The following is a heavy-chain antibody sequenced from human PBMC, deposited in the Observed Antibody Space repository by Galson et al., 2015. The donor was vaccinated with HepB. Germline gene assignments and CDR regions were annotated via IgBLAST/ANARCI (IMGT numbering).Heavy chain of an antibody. D-gene: IGHD4-17*01. CDR1: GYTFIGYY. CDR3: ATGEHLRSNDAFDI. J-gene: IGHJ3*02. CDR2: INPNGGGT. Sequence: SVKVSCKASGYTFIGYYIHWVRQAPGQGLEWMGWINPNGGGTNYAQKFQGRVTMTRDTSISAVYMELSSLRSDDTAVYFCATGEHLRSNDAFDIWGQGTMVTVSS. V-gene: IGHV1-2*02.